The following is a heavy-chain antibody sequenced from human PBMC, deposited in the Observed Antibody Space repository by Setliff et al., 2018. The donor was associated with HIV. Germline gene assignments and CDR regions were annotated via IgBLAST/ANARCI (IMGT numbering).Heavy chain of an antibody. D-gene: IGHD2-15*01. V-gene: IGHV4-59*01. CDR2: ISNSGDT. CDR1: GASINMNY. Sequence: PSETLSLTCTVSGASINMNYWSWIRQTPGQGLEWIGFISNSGDTNYNPSLKSRVTISLDTSKNQFSLKLTSVTAADTAVYHCARGVAATLAHSTYYFDSWGQGSLVTVSS. J-gene: IGHJ4*02. CDR3: ARGVAATLAHSTYYFDS.